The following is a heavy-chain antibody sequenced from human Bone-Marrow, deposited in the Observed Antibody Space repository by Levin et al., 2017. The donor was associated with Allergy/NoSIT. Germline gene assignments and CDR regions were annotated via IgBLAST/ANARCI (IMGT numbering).Heavy chain of an antibody. CDR3: AHRSYYASGKPFDS. CDR1: GFSLTTGGVS. CDR2: VYWDDDK. D-gene: IGHD3-10*01. V-gene: IGHV2-5*02. Sequence: TLSLTCTFSGFSLTTGGVSVGWIRQPPGKALEWLALVYWDDDKRYRSSLESRLDITKDTSKNQVVLTLTNVDPVDTGTYYCAHRSYYASGKPFDSWGQGILVTVSA. J-gene: IGHJ4*02.